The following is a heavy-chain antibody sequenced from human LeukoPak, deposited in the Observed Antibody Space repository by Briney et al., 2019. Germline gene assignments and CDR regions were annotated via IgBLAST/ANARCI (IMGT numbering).Heavy chain of an antibody. V-gene: IGHV1-2*02. CDR3: ARGYCSGGSCQNWFDP. CDR2: INPNSGGT. J-gene: IGHJ5*02. Sequence: ASVKVSCKASGYTFTDYYMHWVRQAPGQGLEWMGWINPNSGGTNSAQKFQGRFTMTRDTSISTAYMELSSLRSDDTAVYYCARGYCSGGSCQNWFDPWGQGTLVTVSS. CDR1: GYTFTDYY. D-gene: IGHD2-15*01.